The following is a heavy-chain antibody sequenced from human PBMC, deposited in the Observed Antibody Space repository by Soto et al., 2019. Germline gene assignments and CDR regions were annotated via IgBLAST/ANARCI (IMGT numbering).Heavy chain of an antibody. CDR1: GFTFSSYA. CDR3: AKKGYDSSGYYYFDY. J-gene: IGHJ4*02. V-gene: IGHV3-23*01. D-gene: IGHD3-22*01. Sequence: GGSLRLSCAACGFTFSSYAMSWVRQAPGKGLEWVSAISGSGGSTYYADSVKGRFTISRDNSKNTLYLQMNSLRAEDTAVYYCAKKGYDSSGYYYFDYWGQGTLVTVSS. CDR2: ISGSGGST.